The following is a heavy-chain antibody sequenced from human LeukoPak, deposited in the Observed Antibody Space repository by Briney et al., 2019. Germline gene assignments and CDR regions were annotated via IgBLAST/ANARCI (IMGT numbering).Heavy chain of an antibody. CDR3: ARHARREALRHSAFDV. CDR2: RYYSGTT. Sequence: SETLSLTCTVSGGSISTINYYWSWIRQPPGKGLEWIGSRYYSGTTYYNPSLARRLTMSIDTSKNQFSLRVRSVTAADTAVYYCARHARREALRHSAFDVWGQGTMDVVSS. CDR1: GGSISTINYY. V-gene: IGHV4-39*01. J-gene: IGHJ3*01. D-gene: IGHD3-16*01.